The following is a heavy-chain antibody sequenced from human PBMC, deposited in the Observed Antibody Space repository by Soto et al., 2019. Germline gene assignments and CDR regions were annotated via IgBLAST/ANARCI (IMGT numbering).Heavy chain of an antibody. Sequence: PGGSLRLSCAASGFTFSSYGMHWVRQAPGKGLEWVAVISYDGSNKYYADSVKGRFTISRDNSRNTLYLQMNSLKADDTAVYYCAKETVFTAVEDKWGQGTLVTVSS. CDR3: AKETVFTAVEDK. J-gene: IGHJ4*02. D-gene: IGHD3-10*02. CDR2: ISYDGSNK. CDR1: GFTFSSYG. V-gene: IGHV3-30*18.